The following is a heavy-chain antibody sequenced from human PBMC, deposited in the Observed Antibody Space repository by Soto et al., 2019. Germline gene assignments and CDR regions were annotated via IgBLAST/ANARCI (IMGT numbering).Heavy chain of an antibody. CDR1: GGTFSSYA. J-gene: IGHJ6*02. CDR3: ASGTYYYDSSAMYYYYYYGMDV. CDR2: IIPIFGTA. D-gene: IGHD3-22*01. V-gene: IGHV1-69*12. Sequence: QVQLVQSGAEVKKPGSSVKVSCKASGGTFSSYAISWVRQAPGQGLEWMGGIIPIFGTANYAQKFQGRVTITADESMSTAYMELSSLRSEDTAVYYCASGTYYYDSSAMYYYYYYGMDVWGQGTTVTVSS.